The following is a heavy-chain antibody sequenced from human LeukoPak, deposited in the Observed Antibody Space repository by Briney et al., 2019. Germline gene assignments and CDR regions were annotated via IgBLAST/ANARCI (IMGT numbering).Heavy chain of an antibody. CDR1: GFTFSDYY. CDR2: ISSSGSTI. D-gene: IGHD6-19*01. V-gene: IGHV3-11*01. J-gene: IGHJ4*02. Sequence: PGGSLRLSCAASGFTFSDYYMSWIRQAPGKGLEWVSYISSSGSTIYYADSVKGRFTISRDNAKNSLYLQMYSLRAEDTAVYYCARDTYHSSGWYGCFDYWGQGTLVTVSS. CDR3: ARDTYHSSGWYGCFDY.